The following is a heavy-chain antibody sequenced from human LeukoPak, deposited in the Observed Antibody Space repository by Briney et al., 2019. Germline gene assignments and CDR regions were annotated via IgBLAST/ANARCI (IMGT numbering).Heavy chain of an antibody. CDR3: AKDAKRIQLWGGSWFDP. V-gene: IGHV3-23*01. D-gene: IGHD5-18*01. Sequence: GGSLRLSCAASGFTFSSYAMSWVRQAPGKGLEWVSAISGSGGSTYYADSVKGRFTISRDNSKNTLYLQMNSLRAEDTAVYYRAKDAKRIQLWGGSWFDPWGQGTLGTLSP. CDR1: GFTFSSYA. CDR2: ISGSGGST. J-gene: IGHJ5*02.